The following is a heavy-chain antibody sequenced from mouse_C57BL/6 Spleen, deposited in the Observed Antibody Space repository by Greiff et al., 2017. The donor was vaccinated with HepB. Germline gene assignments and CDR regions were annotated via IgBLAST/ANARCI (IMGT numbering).Heavy chain of an antibody. D-gene: IGHD1-1*01. CDR2: IDPENGDT. V-gene: IGHV14-4*01. J-gene: IGHJ2*01. CDR1: GFNIKDDY. CDR3: TTGLYYGSSYVY. Sequence: EVKLEESGAELVRPGASVKLSCTASGFNIKDDYMHWVKQRPEQGLEWIGWIDPENGDTEYASKFQGKATITADTSSNTAYLQLSSLTSEDTAVYYCTTGLYYGSSYVYWGQGTTLTVSS.